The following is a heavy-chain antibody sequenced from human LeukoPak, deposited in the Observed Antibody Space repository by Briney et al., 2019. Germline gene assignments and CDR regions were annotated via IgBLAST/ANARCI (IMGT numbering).Heavy chain of an antibody. Sequence: GGSLRLSCAASGFTFSDYYMSWIRQAPGKGLEWVSYISSSGSTIYYADSVKGRFTISRDNAKNSLCLQMNSLRAEDTAVYYCARGRRRFLEWLLPYFDYWGQGTLVTVSS. CDR2: ISSSGSTI. V-gene: IGHV3-11*01. CDR1: GFTFSDYY. CDR3: ARGRRRFLEWLLPYFDY. D-gene: IGHD3-3*01. J-gene: IGHJ4*02.